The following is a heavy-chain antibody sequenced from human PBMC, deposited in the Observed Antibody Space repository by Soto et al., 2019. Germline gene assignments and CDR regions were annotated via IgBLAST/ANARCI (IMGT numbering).Heavy chain of an antibody. V-gene: IGHV4-34*01. CDR2: INHSGST. Sequence: QVQLQQWGAGLLKPSETLSLTCAVYGGSFSGYYWSWIRQPPGKGLEWIGEINHSGSTNYNPSLKSRVTISVDTSKNQFSLKLSSVTAADTAVYYCHLGYSGYESRNYFDYWGQGTLVTVSS. J-gene: IGHJ4*02. D-gene: IGHD5-12*01. CDR1: GGSFSGYY. CDR3: HLGYSGYESRNYFDY.